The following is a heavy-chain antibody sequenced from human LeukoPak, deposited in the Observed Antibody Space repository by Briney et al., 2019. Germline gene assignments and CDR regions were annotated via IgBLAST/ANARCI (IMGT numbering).Heavy chain of an antibody. J-gene: IGHJ5*02. CDR2: IQYDGSIQ. CDR1: GFMFNTYA. D-gene: IGHD6-19*01. Sequence: PGGSLRLSCAASGFMFNTYAMHWVRQAPGKGLEWVAFIQYDGSIQYYADSVKGRFTISRDNSKDSLYLEVSRLRSDDTAVYYCARDVTYSSGWDDWFDPWGQGTLVTVSS. CDR3: ARDVTYSSGWDDWFDP. V-gene: IGHV3-30*02.